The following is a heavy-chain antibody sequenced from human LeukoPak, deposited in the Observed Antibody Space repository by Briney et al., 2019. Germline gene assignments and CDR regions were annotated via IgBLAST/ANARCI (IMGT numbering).Heavy chain of an antibody. Sequence: GASVKVSCKASGGTFSSYAISWVRQAPGQGLEWMGGIIPIFGTANYAQKFQGRVTITADESTSTAYMELSSLRSEDTAVYYCARDRSTVVTPYYYYMDVWGKGTTVTISS. J-gene: IGHJ6*03. CDR3: ARDRSTVVTPYYYYMDV. D-gene: IGHD4-23*01. CDR1: GGTFSSYA. CDR2: IIPIFGTA. V-gene: IGHV1-69*13.